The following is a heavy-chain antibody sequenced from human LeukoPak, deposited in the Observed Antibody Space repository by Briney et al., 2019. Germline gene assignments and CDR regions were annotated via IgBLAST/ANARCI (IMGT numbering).Heavy chain of an antibody. CDR2: INPNSGGT. D-gene: IGHD4-23*01. CDR3: ARPDYGGNSFDY. Sequence: ASVKVSCKASGYTFTGYYIHWVRQAPGQGLEWMGGINPNSGGTNYPQKFQGRATMTRATSISTAYMALSRLRSDDTAVYYCARPDYGGNSFDYWGQGTLVTVSS. V-gene: IGHV1-2*02. CDR1: GYTFTGYY. J-gene: IGHJ4*02.